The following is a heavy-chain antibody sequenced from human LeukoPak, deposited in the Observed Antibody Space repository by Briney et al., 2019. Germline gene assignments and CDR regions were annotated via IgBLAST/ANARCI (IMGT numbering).Heavy chain of an antibody. CDR1: GYTFTGYY. CDR2: INPNSGGT. D-gene: IGHD4-17*01. Sequence: ASVKVSCKASGYTFTGYYMHRVRQAPGQGLEWMGWINPNSGGTNYAQKFQGRVTMTRDTSISTAYMELSRLRSDDTAVYYCARDNSDYGDYDNWFDPWGQGTLVTVSS. J-gene: IGHJ5*02. V-gene: IGHV1-2*02. CDR3: ARDNSDYGDYDNWFDP.